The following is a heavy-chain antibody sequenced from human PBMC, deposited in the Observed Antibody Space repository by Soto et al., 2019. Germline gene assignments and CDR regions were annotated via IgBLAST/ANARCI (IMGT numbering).Heavy chain of an antibody. J-gene: IGHJ6*02. CDR3: ARDQLLLWFGESGKYYYGMDV. CDR1: GFTFSSYA. V-gene: IGHV3-30-3*01. CDR2: ISYDGSNK. D-gene: IGHD3-10*01. Sequence: QVQLVESGGGVVQPGRSLRLSCAASGFTFSSYAMHWVRQAPGKGLEWVAVISYDGSNKYYADSVKGRFTISRDNSKNALYLQMNSLGAEDTAVYYCARDQLLLWFGESGKYYYGMDVWGQGTTVTVSS.